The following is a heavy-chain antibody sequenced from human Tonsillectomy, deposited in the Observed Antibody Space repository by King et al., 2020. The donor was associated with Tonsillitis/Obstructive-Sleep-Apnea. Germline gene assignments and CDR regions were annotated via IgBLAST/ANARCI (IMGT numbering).Heavy chain of an antibody. V-gene: IGHV3-53*01. Sequence: VQLVESGGGLIQPGGSLRLSCAASGFTVSSNYMSWVRQAPGKGLEWVSVIYSGGSTYYADSVKGRFTISRDNSKNTLYLQMNSLRAEDTAVYYCARERARSYDFWSGSINNYFDYWGQGTLVTVSS. CDR1: GFTVSSNY. J-gene: IGHJ4*02. D-gene: IGHD3-3*01. CDR3: ARERARSYDFWSGSINNYFDY. CDR2: IYSGGST.